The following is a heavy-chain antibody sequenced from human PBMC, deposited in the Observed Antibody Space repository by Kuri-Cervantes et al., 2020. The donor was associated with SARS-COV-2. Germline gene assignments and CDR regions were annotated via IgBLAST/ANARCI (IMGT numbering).Heavy chain of an antibody. Sequence: SVNGSCKASGVSFDYRFLHWVRQAPGQALEWMEWITPFNGNTNYAQRFQDRDTITRDRSMSTAYMELSSLRFEDTAMYYCASSGPGAISREDGAFDIWGQGTMVTVSS. CDR2: ITPFNGNT. J-gene: IGHJ3*02. D-gene: IGHD5-24*01. CDR3: ASSGPGAISREDGAFDI. CDR1: GVSFDYRF. V-gene: IGHV1-45*02.